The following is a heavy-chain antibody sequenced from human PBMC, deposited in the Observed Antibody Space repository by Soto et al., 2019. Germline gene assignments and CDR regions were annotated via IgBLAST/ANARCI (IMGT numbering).Heavy chain of an antibody. CDR2: VIPIFGTA. D-gene: IGHD3-16*01. CDR3: ARGAWLTAKYNWFDT. Sequence: SVKVSCKASGGTFSSYAISWGRQAPGQGLEWMGGVIPIFGTANYAQKFQGRVTITADKSTSTAYMELSSLRSEDTAVYYCARGAWLTAKYNWFDTWGQGTLVTVSS. V-gene: IGHV1-69*06. CDR1: GGTFSSYA. J-gene: IGHJ5*02.